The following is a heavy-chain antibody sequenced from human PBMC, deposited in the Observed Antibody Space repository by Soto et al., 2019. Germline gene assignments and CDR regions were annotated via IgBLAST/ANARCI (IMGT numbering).Heavy chain of an antibody. Sequence: SETLSLTCNVSGDSMRSYFWSWIRQSPGKGLEWMGFIHYNGSTSFNPSLESRLTISIDTSKTHFSMHLSSVTAADTALYYCARAWNYCRGGTCLLHDLWGQGTLVTVSS. CDR2: IHYNGST. CDR3: ARAWNYCRGGTCLLHDL. CDR1: GDSMRSYF. D-gene: IGHD1-7*01. V-gene: IGHV4-59*13. J-gene: IGHJ5*02.